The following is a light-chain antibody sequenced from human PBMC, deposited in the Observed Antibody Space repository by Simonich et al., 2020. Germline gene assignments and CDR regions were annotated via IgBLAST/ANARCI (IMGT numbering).Light chain of an antibody. V-gene: IGLV2-14*01. CDR2: DVS. CDR3: SSYTSSSTYVV. CDR1: SSDVGGYNY. Sequence: QSALTQPASVSGSPGQSITISCTGTSSDVGGYNYVSWYQKHPGKAPKLMLYDVSKRPSVVSNRFSGAKSGNTASLTISGLQAEDEADYYCSSYTSSSTYVVFGGGTKLTVL. J-gene: IGLJ2*01.